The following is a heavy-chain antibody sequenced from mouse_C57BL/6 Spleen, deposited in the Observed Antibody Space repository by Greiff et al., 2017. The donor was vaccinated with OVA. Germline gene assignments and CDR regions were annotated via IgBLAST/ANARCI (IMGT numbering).Heavy chain of an antibody. V-gene: IGHV1-80*01. Sequence: QVQLKESGAELVKPGASVKISCKASGYAFSSYWMNWVKQRPGKGLEWIGQIYPGDGATNYNAKFKGKATLTADKSSSTAYMQLSSLTSEDSAVYFCARRYGYDPYYFDYWGQGTTLTVSS. J-gene: IGHJ2*01. D-gene: IGHD2-2*01. CDR1: GYAFSSYW. CDR2: IYPGDGAT. CDR3: ARRYGYDPYYFDY.